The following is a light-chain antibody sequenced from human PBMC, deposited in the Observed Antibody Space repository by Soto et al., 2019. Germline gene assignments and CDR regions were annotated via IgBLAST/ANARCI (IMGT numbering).Light chain of an antibody. J-gene: IGLJ3*02. V-gene: IGLV1-40*01. CDR2: GDS. CDR1: SSNIGAGYN. Sequence: QSALTQPPSVSGAPGQRVTISCTVSSSNIGAGYNVHWYQQVPGTAPKLLIYGDSNRPSGVPDRFSGSKSGTSASLAITGIQAEDEADYYCQSYDSSLSGWLFGGGTKLTVL. CDR3: QSYDSSLSGWL.